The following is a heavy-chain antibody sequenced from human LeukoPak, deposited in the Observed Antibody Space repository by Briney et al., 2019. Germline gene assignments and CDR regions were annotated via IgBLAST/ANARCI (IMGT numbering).Heavy chain of an antibody. Sequence: GGSLRLSGAASGFTVSSNYMSWVRQAPGYWLEWVSVIYSGGSTYYADSVKGRFTISRDNSKNTLYLQMNSLRAEDTAVYYCARDGGSWKEYWGQGTLVTVSS. V-gene: IGHV3-53*01. CDR3: ARDGGSWKEY. CDR1: GFTVSSNY. J-gene: IGHJ4*02. CDR2: IYSGGST. D-gene: IGHD6-13*01.